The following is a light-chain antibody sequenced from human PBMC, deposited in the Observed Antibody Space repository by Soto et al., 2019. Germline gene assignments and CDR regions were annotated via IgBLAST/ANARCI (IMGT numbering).Light chain of an antibody. Sequence: QSVLTQPPSVSGAPGQRVTISCTGSSSNIEAVHWYQQLPGTAPKLLMYGNSNRPSGVPDRFSGSKSGTSASLAITGLQAEDEADYYCQSYDSSLSGSVFGGGTKLTVL. CDR2: GNS. V-gene: IGLV1-40*01. CDR3: QSYDSSLSGSV. CDR1: SSNIEAV. J-gene: IGLJ3*02.